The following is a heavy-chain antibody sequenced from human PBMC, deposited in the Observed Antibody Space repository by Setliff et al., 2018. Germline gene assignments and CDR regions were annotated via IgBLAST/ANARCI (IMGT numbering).Heavy chain of an antibody. D-gene: IGHD6-19*01. CDR1: GYTFTRYA. Sequence: ASVKVSCKSSGYTFTRYAMNWVRQAPGQGLEWMGWINTNTGNPTYAQGFTGRFVFSLDTSVSTTYLQISSLKAEDTAVYYCARDSSGWSGFSRLVGVYYYYMDVWGKGTTVTVSS. J-gene: IGHJ6*03. V-gene: IGHV7-4-1*02. CDR2: INTNTGNP. CDR3: ARDSSGWSGFSRLVGVYYYYMDV.